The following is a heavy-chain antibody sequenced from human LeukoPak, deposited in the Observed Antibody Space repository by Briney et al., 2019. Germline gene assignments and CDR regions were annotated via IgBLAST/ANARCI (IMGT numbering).Heavy chain of an antibody. J-gene: IGHJ4*02. D-gene: IGHD2/OR15-2a*01. CDR2: IYTTGTT. CDR3: ARQGYTAAYYFLDF. V-gene: IGHV4-4*07. Sequence: SETLSLTCDVSGGSIRSYYWGWVRQPAGKGLEWIGRIYTTGTTDFNPSLKSRLTMSVDTSKNQFSLNLTSVAAADTAVYFCARQGYTAAYYFLDFWSPGTLVTVSS. CDR1: GGSIRSYY.